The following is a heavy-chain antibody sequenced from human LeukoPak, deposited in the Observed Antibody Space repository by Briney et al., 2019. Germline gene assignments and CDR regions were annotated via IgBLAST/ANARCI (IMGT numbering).Heavy chain of an antibody. V-gene: IGHV3-23*01. CDR2: ISGSGGST. CDR3: AKGDEYSSSSRFDY. Sequence: GGSLRLSCAASGFTFSSYSMNWVRQAPGKGLEGVSAISGSGGSTYYADSVKGRFTISRDNSKNTLYLQMNSLRAEDTAVYYCAKGDEYSSSSRFDYWGQGTLVTVSS. D-gene: IGHD6-6*01. CDR1: GFTFSSYS. J-gene: IGHJ4*02.